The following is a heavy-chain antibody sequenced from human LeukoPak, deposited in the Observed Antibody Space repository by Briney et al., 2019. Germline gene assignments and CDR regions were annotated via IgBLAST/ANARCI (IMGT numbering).Heavy chain of an antibody. CDR3: AKDHTTVTPYYFDY. D-gene: IGHD4-17*01. J-gene: IGHJ4*02. CDR1: GFTFSSYS. CDR2: ISSSSSTI. Sequence: PGGSLRLSCAASGFTFSSYSMNWVRQAPGKGLEWVSYISSSSSTIYYADSVKGRFTISRDNSKNTLYLQMNSLRAEDTAVYYCAKDHTTVTPYYFDYRGQGTLVTVSS. V-gene: IGHV3-48*01.